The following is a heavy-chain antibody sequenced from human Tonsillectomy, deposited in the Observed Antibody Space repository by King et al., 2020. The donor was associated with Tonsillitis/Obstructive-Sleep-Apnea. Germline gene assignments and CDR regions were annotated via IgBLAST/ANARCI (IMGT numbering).Heavy chain of an antibody. D-gene: IGHD3-9*01. CDR2: IYYSGST. CDR1: GGSISSYY. V-gene: IGHV4-59*08. CDR3: ARQYYDILTGYIFWYFDL. Sequence: VQLQESGPGLVKPSETLSLTCTVSGGSISSYYWSWLRQPPGKGLEWIGYIYYSGSTNYNPSLKSRVTISIDTSKNQFSLRLSSVTAADTAVYYCARQYYDILTGYIFWYFDLWGRGTLVTVSS. J-gene: IGHJ2*01.